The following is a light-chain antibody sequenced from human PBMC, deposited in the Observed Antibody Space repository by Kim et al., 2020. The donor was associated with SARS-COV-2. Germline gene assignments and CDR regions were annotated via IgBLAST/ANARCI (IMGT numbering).Light chain of an antibody. V-gene: IGKV2-24*01. CDR2: KVS. J-gene: IGKJ2*01. Sequence: DVVLTQTPVSSLVTLGRPASISCRSSHSLIQSNGVTHLTWLHQRPGQPPRLLIYKVSNRFSGVPDKFSGSGAGTDFTLKISRVGAEDVGVYYCTAGKHFPPYTGGQGAKLEI. CDR3: TAGKHFPPYT. CDR1: HSLIQSNGVTH.